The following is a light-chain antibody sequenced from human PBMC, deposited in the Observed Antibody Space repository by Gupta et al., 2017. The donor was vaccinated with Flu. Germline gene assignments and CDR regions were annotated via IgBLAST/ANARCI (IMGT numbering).Light chain of an antibody. Sequence: QSVLTQPPSTSGAPGQRVTIPCSGSSSDIGSNTVYWYQQLPGTAPKVLIYNNHERPSGVPDRFSASKSGTSASLTISGLRSEDEADYYCAAWDDTLNGPGVFGGGTKLTVL. CDR1: SSDIGSNT. J-gene: IGLJ3*02. CDR3: AAWDDTLNGPGV. CDR2: NNH. V-gene: IGLV1-44*01.